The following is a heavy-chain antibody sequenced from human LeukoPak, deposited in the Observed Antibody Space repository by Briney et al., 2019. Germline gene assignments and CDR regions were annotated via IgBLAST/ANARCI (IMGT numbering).Heavy chain of an antibody. CDR2: INPNSGGT. CDR3: ARAVYSGYDYEAQYFDY. Sequence: ASVKVSCKASGYTFTGYYMHWVRQAAGQGLEWMGWINPNSGGTNYAQKFQGRVTMTRDTSISTAYMELSRLRSDDTAVYYCARAVYSGYDYEAQYFDYWGQGTLVTVSS. D-gene: IGHD5-12*01. J-gene: IGHJ4*02. V-gene: IGHV1-2*02. CDR1: GYTFTGYY.